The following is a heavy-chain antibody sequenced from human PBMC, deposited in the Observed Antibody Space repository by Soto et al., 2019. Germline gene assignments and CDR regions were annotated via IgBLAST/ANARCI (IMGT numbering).Heavy chain of an antibody. V-gene: IGHV4-59*01. CDR1: GGPIRSYY. Sequence: PLETLSLTCTVSGGPIRSYYWSWIRQPPGKGLEWIGYIYYSGSTNYNSSLKSRVTISIDTSKNQFSLKLTSVTAADTAVYYCARDPGSGYDFWSGYWFDPWGQGTLVTVSS. J-gene: IGHJ5*02. CDR3: ARDPGSGYDFWSGYWFDP. D-gene: IGHD3-3*01. CDR2: IYYSGST.